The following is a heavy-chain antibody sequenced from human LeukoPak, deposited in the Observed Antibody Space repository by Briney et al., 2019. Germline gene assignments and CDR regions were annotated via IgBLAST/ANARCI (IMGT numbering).Heavy chain of an antibody. CDR1: GFTFSDYY. CDR2: ISDTSSYT. V-gene: IGHV3-11*05. CDR3: ARVSYYFDY. Sequence: PAGSLRLSCAASGFTFSDYYMSWIRQAPGKGLEWVSYISDTSSYTYYADSVKGRFTISRDNAENSLFLQMNSLRAEDTAVYYCARVSYYFDYWGHGTLVTVSS. J-gene: IGHJ4*01.